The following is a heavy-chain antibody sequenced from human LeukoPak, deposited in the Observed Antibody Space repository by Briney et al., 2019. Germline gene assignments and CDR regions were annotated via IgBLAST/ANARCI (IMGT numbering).Heavy chain of an antibody. J-gene: IGHJ4*02. CDR1: GFTFSNYA. CDR2: ISGATSGT. V-gene: IGHV3-23*01. Sequence: GGSLRLSCAASGFTFSNYAMSWVRQAPGKGLEWVSTISGATSGTYYADSVKGRFIISRDNSENTMYLQMNSLRAEDTAVYYCANRGKYYFDYWGQGTLVTVSS. D-gene: IGHD3-16*01. CDR3: ANRGKYYFDY.